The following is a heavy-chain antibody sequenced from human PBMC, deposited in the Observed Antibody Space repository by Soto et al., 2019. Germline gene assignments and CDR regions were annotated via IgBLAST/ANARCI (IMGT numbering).Heavy chain of an antibody. J-gene: IGHJ6*03. CDR3: ARGPGFSSSWPELNHYYYYYYMDV. Sequence: ASVKVSCKASGYTFTGYYMHWVRQAPGQGLEWMGWINPNSGGTNYAQKFQGWVTMTRDTSISTAYMELSRLRSDDTAVYYCARGPGFSSSWPELNHYYYYYYMDVGGKGTTVTVSS. CDR2: INPNSGGT. D-gene: IGHD6-13*01. V-gene: IGHV1-2*04. CDR1: GYTFTGYY.